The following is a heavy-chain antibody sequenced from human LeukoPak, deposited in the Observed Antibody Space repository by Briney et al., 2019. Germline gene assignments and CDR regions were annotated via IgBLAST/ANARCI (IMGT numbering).Heavy chain of an antibody. CDR2: FDPEDGET. J-gene: IGHJ4*02. Sequence: ASVKVSCKVSGYTLTELSMHWVRQAPGKGLEWMGGFDPEDGETIYAQKFQGRVTMTEDTSTDTAYMELSSLRSEDTAVYYCATVLLWFRDQPSDYWGQGTLVTVSS. D-gene: IGHD3-10*01. CDR1: GYTLTELS. V-gene: IGHV1-24*01. CDR3: ATVLLWFRDQPSDY.